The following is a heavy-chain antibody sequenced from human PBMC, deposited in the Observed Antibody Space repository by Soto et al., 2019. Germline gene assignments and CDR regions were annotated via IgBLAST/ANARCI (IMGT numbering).Heavy chain of an antibody. Sequence: QVQLQESGPGLVKPSQTLSLTCIVSGGSISSGDYYCGWIRQPTGKGLAWIGYIYYIGNTFYSPALKSRVTISVDTSKNQFSLTLGSVTAADTAVYYCARWDNYYYGMAVWGQGTTFTVSS. CDR3: ARWDNYYYGMAV. CDR1: GGSISSGDYY. D-gene: IGHD1-26*01. J-gene: IGHJ6*02. V-gene: IGHV4-30-4*01. CDR2: IYYIGNT.